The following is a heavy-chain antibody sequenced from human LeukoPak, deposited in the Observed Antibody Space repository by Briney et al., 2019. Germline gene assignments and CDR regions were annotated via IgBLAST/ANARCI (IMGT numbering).Heavy chain of an antibody. J-gene: IGHJ4*02. CDR2: LYYSGSN. V-gene: IGHV4-39*01. CDR1: GGSISSSSYY. D-gene: IGHD6-13*01. CDR3: ASTRTGQQLVLDY. Sequence: PSETLSLTCTVSGGSISSSSYYWGWIRQPPGKGLEWIGSLYYSGSNYYNPSLKSRVTISVDTSKNQFSLKLSSVTAADTAVYYCASTRTGQQLVLDYWGQGTLGTVSS.